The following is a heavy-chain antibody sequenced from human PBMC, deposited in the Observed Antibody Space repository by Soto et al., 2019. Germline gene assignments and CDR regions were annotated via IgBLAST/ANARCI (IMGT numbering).Heavy chain of an antibody. CDR2: INPSGGST. Sequence: ASVKVSCKASGYTFTSYYMHWVLQAPGQGLEWMGIINPSGGSTSYAQNFQGRVTMTRDTSTSTVYMELSSLRSEDTAVYYCARAGEPYYYDSSGYSNWFDPWGQGTLVTVSS. J-gene: IGHJ5*02. V-gene: IGHV1-46*01. D-gene: IGHD3-22*01. CDR1: GYTFTSYY. CDR3: ARAGEPYYYDSSGYSNWFDP.